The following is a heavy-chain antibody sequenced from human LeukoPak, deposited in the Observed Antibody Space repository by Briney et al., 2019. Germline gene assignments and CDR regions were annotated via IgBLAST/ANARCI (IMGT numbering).Heavy chain of an antibody. Sequence: SETLSLTCTVSGGSISSSSYYWGWIRQPPGKGLEWIGSIYYSGSTYYNPSLKSRVTISVDTSKNQFSLKLSSVTAADTAAYYCSYDILTGDTDAFDIWGQGTMVTVSS. CDR1: GGSISSSSYY. CDR2: IYYSGST. V-gene: IGHV4-39*01. J-gene: IGHJ3*02. CDR3: SYDILTGDTDAFDI. D-gene: IGHD3-9*01.